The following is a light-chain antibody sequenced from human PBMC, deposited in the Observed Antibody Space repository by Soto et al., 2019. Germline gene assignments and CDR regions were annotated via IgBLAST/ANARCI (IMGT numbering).Light chain of an antibody. CDR1: QSVSNF. CDR2: DAF. Sequence: EIVLAQSPATLSLSPGERATLSCRASQSVSNFLAWYQQKPGQAPRLLIYDAFHRATGIPARFSGSGSGTDFTLTISSLEPEDFAVYYCQQRSSWPIFTFGPGTKVGI. V-gene: IGKV3-11*01. CDR3: QQRSSWPIFT. J-gene: IGKJ3*01.